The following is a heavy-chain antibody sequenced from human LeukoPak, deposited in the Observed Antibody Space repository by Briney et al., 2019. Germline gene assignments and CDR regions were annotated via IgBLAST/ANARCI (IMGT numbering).Heavy chain of an antibody. J-gene: IGHJ4*02. CDR1: GITVSDNY. Sequence: GGSLRLSCAASGITVSDNYMAWVRQAPGKGLEWVPVIYSGGTTYYADSVKGRFTISRHNSKNTVYLQMNSLRVEDTAIYYCARDARGNLDYWGQGTLVTVSS. D-gene: IGHD4-23*01. CDR2: IYSGGTT. CDR3: ARDARGNLDY. V-gene: IGHV3-53*04.